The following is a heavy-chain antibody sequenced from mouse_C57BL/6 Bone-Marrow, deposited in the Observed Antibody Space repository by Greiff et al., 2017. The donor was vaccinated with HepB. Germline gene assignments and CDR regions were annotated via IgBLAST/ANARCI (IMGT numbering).Heavy chain of an antibody. CDR2: IYPGDGDT. J-gene: IGHJ4*01. V-gene: IGHV1-82*01. CDR1: GYAFSSSW. CDR3: ARLGDYDVDY. Sequence: QVQLQQSGPELVKPGASVKISCKASGYAFSSSWMNWVKQRPGKGLEWIGRIYPGDGDTNYNGKFKGKATLTADKSSSTAYMQLSSLTSEDSAVYFCARLGDYDVDYWGQGTSVTVSS. D-gene: IGHD2-4*01.